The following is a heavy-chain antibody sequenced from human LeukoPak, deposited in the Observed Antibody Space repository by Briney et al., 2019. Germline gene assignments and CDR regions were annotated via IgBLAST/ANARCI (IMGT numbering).Heavy chain of an antibody. CDR2: INHSGST. Sequence: SETLSLTCAVYGGSFSGYYWSWIRQPPGKGPEWIGEINHSGSTNYNPSLKSRVTISVDTSKNQFSLKLSSVTAADTAVYYCARGEYSSSWYVIPFFDYWGQGTLVTVSS. D-gene: IGHD6-13*01. CDR1: GGSFSGYY. V-gene: IGHV4-34*01. J-gene: IGHJ4*02. CDR3: ARGEYSSSWYVIPFFDY.